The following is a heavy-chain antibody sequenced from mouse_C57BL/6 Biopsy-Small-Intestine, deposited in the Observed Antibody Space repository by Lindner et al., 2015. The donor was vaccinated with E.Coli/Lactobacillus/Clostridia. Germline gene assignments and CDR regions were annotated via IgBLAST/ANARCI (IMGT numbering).Heavy chain of an antibody. J-gene: IGHJ3*01. CDR1: GYAFSSSW. CDR3: AGYYGYDEAY. D-gene: IGHD2-2*01. V-gene: IGHV1-82*01. CDR2: IYPGDGDT. Sequence: VQLQRSGPELVKPGASVKISCKASGYAFSSSWMNWVKQRPGKGLEWIGRIYPGDGDTNYNGKFKGKATLTADKSSSTAYMQLSSLTSEDSAVYFCAGYYGYDEAYWGQGTLVTVSA.